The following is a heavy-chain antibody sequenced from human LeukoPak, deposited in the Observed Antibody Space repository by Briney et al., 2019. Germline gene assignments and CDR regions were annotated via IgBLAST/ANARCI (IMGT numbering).Heavy chain of an antibody. CDR1: GFTFSTYA. J-gene: IGHJ5*01. D-gene: IGHD3-16*01. CDR3: ARARGIRNSWCDF. CDR2: TSYDGENE. Sequence: GGALRLSCAASGFTFSTYAMHWVRQAPGKGLDWVAVTSYDGENEYYADSVEGRFTISRDNSKNTLYLQMNSLRPEDTAVYFCARARGIRNSWCDFWGQGTLVTVSS. V-gene: IGHV3-30*01.